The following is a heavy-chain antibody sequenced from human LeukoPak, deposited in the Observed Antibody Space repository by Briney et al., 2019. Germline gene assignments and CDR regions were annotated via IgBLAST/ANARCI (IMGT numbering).Heavy chain of an antibody. CDR2: INSDGKTT. Sequence: GGSLRLSCAASGLTFSSYWMYWVRQAPGKGLVWVSRINSDGKTTNYADSVKGRFTISRDNAKNTLYLQMNSLRAEDTAVYYCTRDITLTRGGRSDYWGQGTLVTVSA. CDR3: TRDITLTRGGRSDY. J-gene: IGHJ4*02. V-gene: IGHV3-74*01. D-gene: IGHD3-10*01. CDR1: GLTFSSYW.